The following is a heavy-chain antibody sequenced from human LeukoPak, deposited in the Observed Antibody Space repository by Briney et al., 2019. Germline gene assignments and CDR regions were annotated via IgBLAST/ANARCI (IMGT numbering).Heavy chain of an antibody. CDR3: ARDHSSSWRWFDP. V-gene: IGHV4-30-2*01. D-gene: IGHD6-13*01. J-gene: IGHJ5*02. CDR1: GGSISSGGYP. Sequence: SETLTLTCAVSGGSISSGGYPWSWIRQPPGKGLEWIGYIYHSGSTYYNPSLKSRVTISVDRSKNQFSLKLSSVTAADTAVYYCARDHSSSWRWFDPWGQGTLVTVPS. CDR2: IYHSGST.